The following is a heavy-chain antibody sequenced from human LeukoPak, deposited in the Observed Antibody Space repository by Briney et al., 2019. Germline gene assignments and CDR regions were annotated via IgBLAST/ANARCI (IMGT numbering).Heavy chain of an antibody. CDR2: IYYSGST. CDR3: ARELTLVRGAATYYYYGMDV. J-gene: IGHJ6*02. Sequence: PSETLSLTCTVSGGSISSYYWSWIRQPPGKGLEWIAYIYYSGSTNYNPSLKSRVTISVDTSKNQFSLKLSSVTAADTAVYYCARELTLVRGAATYYYYGMDVWGQGTTVTVSS. V-gene: IGHV4-59*12. CDR1: GGSISSYY. D-gene: IGHD3-10*01.